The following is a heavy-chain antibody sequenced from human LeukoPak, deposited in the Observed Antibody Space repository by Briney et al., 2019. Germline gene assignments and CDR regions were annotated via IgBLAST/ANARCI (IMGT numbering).Heavy chain of an antibody. CDR1: GYSISSGYY. CDR3: ARRAGRGYSYGPSYYMDV. CDR2: IYHSGST. Sequence: SETLSLTCAVSGYSISSGYYWGWIRQPPGKGLEWIGSIYHSGSTYYNPSLKSRVTISVDTSMNQFSLKLSSVTAADTAVYYCARRAGRGYSYGPSYYMDVWGKGTTVTVSS. D-gene: IGHD5-18*01. V-gene: IGHV4-38-2*01. J-gene: IGHJ6*03.